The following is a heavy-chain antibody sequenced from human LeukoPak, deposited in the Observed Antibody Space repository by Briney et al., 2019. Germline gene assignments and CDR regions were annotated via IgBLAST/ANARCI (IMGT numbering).Heavy chain of an antibody. D-gene: IGHD6-19*01. V-gene: IGHV3-21*01. CDR3: ARGVAVAGNDY. CDR2: ISSSSSYI. CDR1: GFTFSSYS. J-gene: IGHJ4*02. Sequence: GGSLRLSCAAPGFTFSSYSMNWVRQAPGKGLEWVSSISSSSSYIYYEDSVKGRFTISRDNAKNSLYLQMNSLRAEDTAVYYCARGVAVAGNDYWGQGTLVTVSS.